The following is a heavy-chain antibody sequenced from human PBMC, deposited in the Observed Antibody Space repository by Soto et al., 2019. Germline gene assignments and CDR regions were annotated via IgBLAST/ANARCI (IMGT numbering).Heavy chain of an antibody. J-gene: IGHJ4*02. Sequence: SETLSLTCTVSGGSISSYYWTWIRQPPGKGLEWIGYIYYTGSTNYDPSLESRVTISVDTSKNQFSLKLNSVTAADTAVYYCARGRFGYGDYFDYWGQGTLVTVSS. CDR1: GGSISSYY. CDR2: IYYTGST. V-gene: IGHV4-59*01. CDR3: ARGRFGYGDYFDY. D-gene: IGHD4-17*01.